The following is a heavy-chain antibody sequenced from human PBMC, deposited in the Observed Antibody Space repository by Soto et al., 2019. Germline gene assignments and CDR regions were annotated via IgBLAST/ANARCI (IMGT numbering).Heavy chain of an antibody. CDR2: FYFST. V-gene: IGHV4-59*08. Sequence: QVQLQESGPGLVKPSETLSLTCTVSGYSINKYQWSWVRQPPGKGLEWIGCFYFSTNYNPALNSRVTISVDRSKNHFSLKLTSVTAADTAVYFCARSNTRYSSPDYWGQGTLVTVSS. D-gene: IGHD3-22*01. J-gene: IGHJ4*02. CDR1: GYSINKYQ. CDR3: ARSNTRYSSPDY.